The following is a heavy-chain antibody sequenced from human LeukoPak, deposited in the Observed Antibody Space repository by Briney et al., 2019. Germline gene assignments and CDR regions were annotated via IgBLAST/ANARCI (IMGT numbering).Heavy chain of an antibody. Sequence: GGSLRLSCAASGFTFSSYEMNWVRQAPGKGLEWVSYISSSGSTIYYADSVKGRFTISRDNAKNSLYLQMNSMRAEDTAVYYCARRAGAYSHPYDYWGQGTLVTVSS. V-gene: IGHV3-48*03. CDR1: GFTFSSYE. CDR3: ARRAGAYSHPYDY. CDR2: ISSSGSTI. J-gene: IGHJ4*02. D-gene: IGHD4/OR15-4a*01.